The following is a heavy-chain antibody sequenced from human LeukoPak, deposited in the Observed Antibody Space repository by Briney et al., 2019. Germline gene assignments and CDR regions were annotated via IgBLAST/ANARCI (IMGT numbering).Heavy chain of an antibody. V-gene: IGHV3-74*03. CDR3: ARASTTVPNLLDN. CDR1: GFTFSTYW. J-gene: IGHJ4*02. Sequence: GGSLRLSCVASGFTFSTYWMHWVRQAPGKGLLGVSRLSGDGSSTKYADSLKGRFTISRDNAKNTLYLQMSSLRAEDTAVYFCARASTTVPNLLDNWGQGTLVTVSS. D-gene: IGHD4-17*01. CDR2: LSGDGSST.